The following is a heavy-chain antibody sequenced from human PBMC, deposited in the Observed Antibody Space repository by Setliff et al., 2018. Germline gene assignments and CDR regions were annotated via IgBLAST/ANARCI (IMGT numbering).Heavy chain of an antibody. CDR1: GFSFSSYG. CDR2: ISYDGSRK. CDR3: AGDPPGPHLVYTY. Sequence: GGSLRLSCEGPGFSFSSYGLHWVRQTPGKGLEWVAVISYDGSRKFHADSVKGRFTISRDNSKNTLYLQMNGLRAEDTAIYYCAGDPPGPHLVYTYWGQGALVTVSS. D-gene: IGHD3-16*01. J-gene: IGHJ4*02. V-gene: IGHV3-30*03.